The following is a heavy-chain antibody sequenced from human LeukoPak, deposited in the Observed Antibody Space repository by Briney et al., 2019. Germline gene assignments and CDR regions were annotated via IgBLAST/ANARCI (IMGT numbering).Heavy chain of an antibody. V-gene: IGHV4-61*02. CDR1: GGSISSGSYY. Sequence: SETLSLTCTVSGGSISSGSYYWSWIRQPAGKGLEWIGRIYTSGSTNYNPSLKSRVTISVDTSKNQFSLKLSSVTAADTAVYYCARDNGSSWRYYYYYYMDVWGKGTTVTISS. CDR2: IYTSGST. D-gene: IGHD6-13*01. CDR3: ARDNGSSWRYYYYYYMDV. J-gene: IGHJ6*03.